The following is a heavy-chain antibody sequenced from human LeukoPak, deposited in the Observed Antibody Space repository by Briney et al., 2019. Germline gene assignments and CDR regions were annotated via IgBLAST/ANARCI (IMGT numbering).Heavy chain of an antibody. V-gene: IGHV4-30-2*01. CDR1: GGSISSGGYS. D-gene: IGHD5-18*01. CDR2: IYHSGST. J-gene: IGHJ4*02. Sequence: SQTLSLTCAVSGGSISSGGYSWSWIRQPPGKGLEWIVYIYHSGSTYYNPSLKSRVTISVDRSKNQFPLKLSSVTAADTAVYYCARGRPTRIQLWLRVLWESHFDYWGQGTLVTVSS. CDR3: ARGRPTRIQLWLRVLWESHFDY.